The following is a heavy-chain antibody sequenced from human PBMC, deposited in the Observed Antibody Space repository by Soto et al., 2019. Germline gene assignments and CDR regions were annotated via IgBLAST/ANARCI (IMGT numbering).Heavy chain of an antibody. D-gene: IGHD2-8*02. CDR2: FDPEDGET. CDR1: GYTLTELS. V-gene: IGHV1-24*01. CDR3: ATSKLVLYYFDY. Sequence: ASVKVFCKVSGYTLTELSMHWVRQAPGKGLEWMGGFDPEDGETIYAQKFQGRVTMTEDTSTDTAYMELSSLRSEDTAVYYCATSKLVLYYFDYWGQGTLVTVSS. J-gene: IGHJ4*02.